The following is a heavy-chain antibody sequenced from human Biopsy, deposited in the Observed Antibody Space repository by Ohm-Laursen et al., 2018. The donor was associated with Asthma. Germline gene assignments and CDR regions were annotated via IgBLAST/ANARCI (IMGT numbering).Heavy chain of an antibody. Sequence: SLTLSCSASGFSLDDYAMYWVRQGPGKGLEWVAYISSRGSNLYYADSVKGRFTISRDNPKKSVYLQLDSLRVEDTAVYYCARGYSTSWYFGYWGQGTVVTVPS. CDR2: ISSRGSNL. V-gene: IGHV3-48*03. CDR1: GFSLDDYA. CDR3: ARGYSTSWYFGY. J-gene: IGHJ4*02. D-gene: IGHD6-13*01.